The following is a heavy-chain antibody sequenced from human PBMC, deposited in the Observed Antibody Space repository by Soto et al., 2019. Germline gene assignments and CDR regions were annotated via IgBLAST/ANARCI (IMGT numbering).Heavy chain of an antibody. CDR2: ISSSSSTI. D-gene: IGHD2-8*01. Sequence: GGSLRLSCAASGFTFSSYSMNWVRQAPGKGLEWVSYISSSSSTIYYADSVKGRFTIFRDKAKNSLYLQSDSLRDEDTAVYYCARDRYMAIVLMVYARPSYYYGMDVWGQGTTVTVSS. V-gene: IGHV3-48*02. J-gene: IGHJ6*02. CDR3: ARDRYMAIVLMVYARPSYYYGMDV. CDR1: GFTFSSYS.